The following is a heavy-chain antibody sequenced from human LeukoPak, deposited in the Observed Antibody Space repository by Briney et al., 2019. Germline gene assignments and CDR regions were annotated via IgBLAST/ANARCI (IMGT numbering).Heavy chain of an antibody. CDR2: IYYSGST. V-gene: IGHV4-39*01. CDR1: GGSISSSSYY. Sequence: SETLSLTCTVSGGSISSSSYYWGWIRQPPGKGLEWIGSIYYSGSTYYNPSLKSRVTISVDTSKNQFSLKLSSVTAADTAVYYCARRRPLGAARYYYYYMDVWGKGTTVTVSS. CDR3: ARRRPLGAARYYYYYMDV. D-gene: IGHD6-13*01. J-gene: IGHJ6*03.